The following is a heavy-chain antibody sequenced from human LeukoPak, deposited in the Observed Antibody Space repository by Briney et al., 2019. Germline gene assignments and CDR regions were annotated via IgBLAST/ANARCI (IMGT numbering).Heavy chain of an antibody. J-gene: IGHJ4*02. CDR3: ARAFHFGDFFDY. Sequence: PGGSLRLSCAVSGLIFSHYSMHWVPQAPGKGLLWVSGINGDGSSASYGNSVKGRFTISRDNAKNTLFLQMNSLTVEDTAVYYCARAFHFGDFFDYWGQGALVTVSS. CDR2: INGDGSSA. D-gene: IGHD4-17*01. V-gene: IGHV3-74*01. CDR1: GLIFSHYS.